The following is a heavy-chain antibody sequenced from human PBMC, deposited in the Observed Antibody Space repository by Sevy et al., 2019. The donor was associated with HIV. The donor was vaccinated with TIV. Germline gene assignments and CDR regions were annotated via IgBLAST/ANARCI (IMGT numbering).Heavy chain of an antibody. CDR2: INSDGSST. D-gene: IGHD1-26*01. V-gene: IGHV3-74*01. Sequence: GGSLRLSCAASGLTFSSYWMHWVRQAPGKGLVWVSRINSDGSSTSYADSVKGRFTISRDNAKNTLYLQMNSLRAEDTAVYYCARGSGSYEVWNDAFDIWGQGTMVTVSS. CDR1: GLTFSSYW. J-gene: IGHJ3*02. CDR3: ARGSGSYEVWNDAFDI.